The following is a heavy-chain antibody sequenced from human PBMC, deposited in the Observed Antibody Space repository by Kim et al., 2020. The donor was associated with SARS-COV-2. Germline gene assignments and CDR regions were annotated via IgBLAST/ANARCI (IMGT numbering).Heavy chain of an antibody. CDR1: GYTFTSYD. CDR3: ARGLLVRGVFYYYYYMDV. J-gene: IGHJ6*03. CDR2: MNPNSGNT. Sequence: ASVKVSCKASGYTFTSYDINWVRQATGQGLEWMGWMNPNSGNTGYAQKIQGRVTMTRNTSISTAYMELSSLRSEDTAVYYCARGLLVRGVFYYYYYMDVWGKGTTITVSS. V-gene: IGHV1-8*01. D-gene: IGHD3-10*01.